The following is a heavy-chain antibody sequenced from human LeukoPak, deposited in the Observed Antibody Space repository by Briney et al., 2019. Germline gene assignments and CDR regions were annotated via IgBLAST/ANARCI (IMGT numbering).Heavy chain of an antibody. V-gene: IGHV3-33*01. CDR3: ERDTDRAYYGSGSTPYDY. J-gene: IGHJ4*02. CDR2: IWYDGSNK. D-gene: IGHD3-10*01. CDR1: GVTFSSYG. Sequence: GRSLRLSCAASGVTFSSYGMHWVRQAPGKGLEWVAVIWYDGSNKYYADSVKGRFTISRDNSKNTLYLQMNSLRAEDTAVYYCERDTDRAYYGSGSTPYDYWGQGTLVTVSS.